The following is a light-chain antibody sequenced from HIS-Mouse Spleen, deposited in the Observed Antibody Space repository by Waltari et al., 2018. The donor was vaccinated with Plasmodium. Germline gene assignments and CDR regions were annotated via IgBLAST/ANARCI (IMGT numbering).Light chain of an antibody. V-gene: IGKV1-6*01. CDR3: LQDYNYPWT. Sequence: AIKMTQSPSSLSASVGDRVPITCRASQGIRNDLGWYQQKPGQAPKPLIYAASSLQSGVPSRFSGSGSGTDFTLTISSLQPEDFATYYCLQDYNYPWTFGQGTKVEIK. CDR1: QGIRND. CDR2: AAS. J-gene: IGKJ1*01.